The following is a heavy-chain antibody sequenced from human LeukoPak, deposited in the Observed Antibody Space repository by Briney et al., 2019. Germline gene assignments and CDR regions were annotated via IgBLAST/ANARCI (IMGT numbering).Heavy chain of an antibody. CDR1: GGSISSSNW. D-gene: IGHD3-9*01. V-gene: IGHV4-4*02. Sequence: SETLSLTCAVSGGSISSSNWWSWIRQPPGKGLEGIGEINHSGSTNYNPSLKSRVTISVDTSKNQFSLKLSSVTAADTAVYYCARVHLRYFDWLLPYYFDYWGQGTLVTVSS. CDR2: INHSGST. J-gene: IGHJ4*02. CDR3: ARVHLRYFDWLLPYYFDY.